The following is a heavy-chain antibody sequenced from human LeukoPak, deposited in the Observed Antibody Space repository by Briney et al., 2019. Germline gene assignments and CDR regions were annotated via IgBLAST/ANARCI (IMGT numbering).Heavy chain of an antibody. CDR1: GCTFTSYG. CDR3: ARTYYGDHPYLSCMDV. CDR2: ISAYNGNT. J-gene: IGHJ6*03. D-gene: IGHD4-17*01. V-gene: IGHV1-18*01. Sequence: ASVKVSCKASGCTFTSYGISWVRQAPGQGLEWMGWISAYNGNTNYAQKLQGRVTMTTDTSTSTAYMELRSLRSDDTAVYYCARTYYGDHPYLSCMDVWGKGTTVTISS.